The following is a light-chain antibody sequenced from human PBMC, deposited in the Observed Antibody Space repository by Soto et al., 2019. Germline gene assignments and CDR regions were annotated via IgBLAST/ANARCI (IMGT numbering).Light chain of an antibody. J-gene: IGKJ5*01. CDR2: KAS. CDR1: QSISSW. CDR3: QQYNSYPIT. Sequence: DIQLTQSPPSLSASVGDRVTITWRASQSISSWLAWYQQKPGKAPKLLIYKASSLESGVPSRFRGSGSGTEFTLTISSLQPDDFATYYCQQYNSYPITFGQGTRLEIK. V-gene: IGKV1-5*03.